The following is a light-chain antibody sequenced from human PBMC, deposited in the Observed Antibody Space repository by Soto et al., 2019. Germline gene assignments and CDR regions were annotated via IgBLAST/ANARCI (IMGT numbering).Light chain of an antibody. J-gene: IGLJ3*02. CDR3: QSFDINLRGSV. CDR2: GNN. Sequence: QSVLTQPPSVSGAPGQRVTISCSGTSSNIGAGYDVHWYHQLPGTAPKLLIFGNNNRPSGVPARFSASRSGTSASLASTGLQAEDEADYYCQSFDINLRGSVFGGGTKVTVL. V-gene: IGLV1-40*01. CDR1: SSNIGAGYD.